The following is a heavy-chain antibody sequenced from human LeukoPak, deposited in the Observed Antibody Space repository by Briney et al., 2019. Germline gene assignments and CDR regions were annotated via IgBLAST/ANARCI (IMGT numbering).Heavy chain of an antibody. J-gene: IGHJ5*02. CDR2: MYHSGGT. Sequence: SETLSLTCAVSGGSISSGGYSWSWIRQPPGKGLEWIGYMYHSGGTYYNPSLKSRVTISVDRSKNQFSLELRSVAAADTAVYYCARAAPYGSGRNWFDPWGQGTLVTVSS. V-gene: IGHV4-30-2*01. CDR1: GGSISSGGYS. CDR3: ARAAPYGSGRNWFDP. D-gene: IGHD3-10*01.